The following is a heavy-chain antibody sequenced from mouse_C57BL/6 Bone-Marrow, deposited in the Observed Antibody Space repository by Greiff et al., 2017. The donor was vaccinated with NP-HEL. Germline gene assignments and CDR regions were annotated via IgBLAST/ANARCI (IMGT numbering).Heavy chain of an antibody. J-gene: IGHJ4*01. V-gene: IGHV14-2*01. Sequence: EVQLQQSGAELVKPGASVKLSCTASGFNINDYYMHWVKQRTEQGLEWIGRIDPEDGETKYAPKFHGKAPITADTSATTADLQLSSLTSEDTAVYYCASWPYAMDYWGQGTSVTVSA. CDR1: GFNINDYY. CDR3: ASWPYAMDY. CDR2: IDPEDGET.